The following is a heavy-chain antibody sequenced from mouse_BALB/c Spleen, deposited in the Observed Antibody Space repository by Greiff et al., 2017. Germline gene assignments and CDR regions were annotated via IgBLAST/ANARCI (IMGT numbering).Heavy chain of an antibody. CDR1: GFNIKDTY. CDR2: IDPANGNT. Sequence: DVKLQESGAELVKPGASVKLSCTASGFNIKDTYMHWVKQRPEQGLEWIGRIDPANGNTKYDPKFQGKATITADTSSNTAYLQLSSLTSEDTAVYYCAPHWEDYYAMDYWGQGTSVTVSS. J-gene: IGHJ4*01. CDR3: APHWEDYYAMDY. V-gene: IGHV14-3*02. D-gene: IGHD4-1*01.